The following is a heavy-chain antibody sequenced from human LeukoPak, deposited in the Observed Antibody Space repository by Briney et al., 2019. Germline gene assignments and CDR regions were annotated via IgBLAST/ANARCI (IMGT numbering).Heavy chain of an antibody. CDR1: GGSISSYY. CDR3: ARAWQWLPLDS. J-gene: IGHJ4*02. D-gene: IGHD6-19*01. Sequence: SETLSLTCSVSGGSISSYYWSWIRQPAGKGLEWIGRIHTSGSTNYNPSLKSRHTMSVDTSKNQFSLKVTSVTAADAAVYYCARAWQWLPLDSWGQGTLVTVS. V-gene: IGHV4-4*07. CDR2: IHTSGST.